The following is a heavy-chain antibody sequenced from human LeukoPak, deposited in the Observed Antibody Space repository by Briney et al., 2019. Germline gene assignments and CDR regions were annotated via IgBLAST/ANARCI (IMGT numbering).Heavy chain of an antibody. D-gene: IGHD2-2*01. Sequence: ASVKVSCKASGFTLTGYYVHWVRQAPRQGLEWMGWINPNSGDTNCAQKFQGRVTMTRDTSISTAYMELSRLRSDDTAVYYCARGNIVVVPAASVFDPWGQGTLVTVSS. V-gene: IGHV1-2*02. CDR3: ARGNIVVVPAASVFDP. CDR2: INPNSGDT. J-gene: IGHJ5*02. CDR1: GFTLTGYY.